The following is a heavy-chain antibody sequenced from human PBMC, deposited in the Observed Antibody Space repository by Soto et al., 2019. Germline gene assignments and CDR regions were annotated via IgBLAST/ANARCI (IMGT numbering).Heavy chain of an antibody. D-gene: IGHD3-10*01. CDR2: IYYSGST. CDR1: GGSISSGGCY. J-gene: IGHJ5*02. CDR3: ARDSGYYGSGSPYNWFDP. V-gene: IGHV4-31*03. Sequence: SETLSLTCTVSGGSISSGGCYWSWIRQHPGKGLEWIGYIYYSGSTYYNPSLKSRVTISVDTSKNQFSLKLSSVTAADTAVYYCARDSGYYGSGSPYNWFDPWGQGTLVTVSS.